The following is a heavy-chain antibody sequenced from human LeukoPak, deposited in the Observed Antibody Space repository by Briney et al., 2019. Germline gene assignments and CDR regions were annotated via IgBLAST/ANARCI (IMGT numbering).Heavy chain of an antibody. D-gene: IGHD2-15*01. J-gene: IGHJ4*02. Sequence: GGSLRLSCAASGFTFSSYAMHWVRQAPGKGLEWVAVISYDGSNKYYADSVKGRFTISRDNSKNTLYLQMNSLRAEDTAVYYCATPSVVVAATPVYFDYWGQGTLVTVSS. V-gene: IGHV3-30-3*01. CDR3: ATPSVVVAATPVYFDY. CDR1: GFTFSSYA. CDR2: ISYDGSNK.